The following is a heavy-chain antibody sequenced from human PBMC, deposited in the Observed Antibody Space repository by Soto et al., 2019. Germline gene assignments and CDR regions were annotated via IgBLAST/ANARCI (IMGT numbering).Heavy chain of an antibody. J-gene: IGHJ6*02. CDR2: ISGYNANT. CDR1: GYSFTRYG. D-gene: IGHD3-16*01. Sequence: QVQLVQSGAEVKKPGASVKVSCKASGYSFTRYGISWVRQAPGQGLEWMGWISGYNANTNYPENLQGRVTMTTDTSTSTAYMEVRNLISDDTAVYYCARMGDVPYYYYGLDVSGQGTTVTVSS. CDR3: ARMGDVPYYYYGLDV. V-gene: IGHV1-18*01.